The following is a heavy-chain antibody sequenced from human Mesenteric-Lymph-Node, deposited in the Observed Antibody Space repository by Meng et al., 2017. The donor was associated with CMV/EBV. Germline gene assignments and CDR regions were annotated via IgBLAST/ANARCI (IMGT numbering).Heavy chain of an antibody. J-gene: IGHJ4*02. V-gene: IGHV4-39*01. D-gene: IGHD6-13*01. CDR1: GGSSGSSSYY. Sequence: AGGSSGSSSYYWGWIRQPPGKGLEWIGSIYYSGSTYYNPSLKSRVTISVDTSKNQFSLKLSSVTAADTAVYYCARIGQLVGWYYFDYWGQGTLVTVSS. CDR2: IYYSGST. CDR3: ARIGQLVGWYYFDY.